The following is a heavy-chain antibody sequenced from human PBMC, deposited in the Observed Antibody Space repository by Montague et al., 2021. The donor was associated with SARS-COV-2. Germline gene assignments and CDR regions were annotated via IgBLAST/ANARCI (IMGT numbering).Heavy chain of an antibody. CDR2: ISYTGST. V-gene: IGHV4-39*01. CDR3: ARLYIQKTLVGASRRRWFDP. Sequence: SETLSLTCSVSGDSMSGSNSYWSWIRQPPGKGLESIGSISYTGSTSYNASLKSRVTMSVGTSKNEFSLRLSSVTASDTAVYYCARLYIQKTLVGASRRRWFDPWGQGTLVTVSS. CDR1: GDSMSGSNSY. J-gene: IGHJ5*02. D-gene: IGHD1-26*01.